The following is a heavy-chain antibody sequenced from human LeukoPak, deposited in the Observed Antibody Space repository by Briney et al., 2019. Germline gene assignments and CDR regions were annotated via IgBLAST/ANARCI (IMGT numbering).Heavy chain of an antibody. J-gene: IGHJ4*02. CDR2: IYHSGST. V-gene: IGHV4-4*02. CDR1: GGSISSSNW. Sequence: PSETLSLTCAVSGGSISSSNWWSWVRQPPGKGLEWIGEIYHSGSTNYNPSLKSRVTISVDRSKNQFSLKLSSVTAADTAVYYCAKVAAAGSHFDYWGQGTLVTVSS. D-gene: IGHD6-13*01. CDR3: AKVAAAGSHFDY.